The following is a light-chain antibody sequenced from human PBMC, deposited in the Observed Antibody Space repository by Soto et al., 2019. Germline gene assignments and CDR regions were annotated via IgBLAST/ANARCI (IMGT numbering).Light chain of an antibody. CDR3: QSYDSSLSGVV. CDR1: DSNIGAGYD. V-gene: IGLV1-40*01. CDR2: GNS. Sequence: QLVLTQPPSVSGAPGQRVTISCTGGDSNIGAGYDVHWYQQLPGTAPKLLIYGNSNRPSGVPDRFSGSKSGTSASLAITGLQTEDEADYYCQSYDSSLSGVVFGGGTKLTVL. J-gene: IGLJ2*01.